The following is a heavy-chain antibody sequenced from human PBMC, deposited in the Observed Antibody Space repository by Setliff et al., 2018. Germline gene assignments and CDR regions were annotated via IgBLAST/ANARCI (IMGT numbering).Heavy chain of an antibody. CDR1: GGTFTSFG. CDR3: VRERRGGHFDY. CDR2: INPFFGTT. V-gene: IGHV1-69*06. J-gene: IGHJ4*02. Sequence: SVKVSCKASGGTFTSFGINWVRQAPGQGLEWMGGINPFFGTTNYAQKFQGRVTMTADTSTNTVYMDLSSLGSEDTAVYYCVRERRGGHFDYWGQGTLVTVSS.